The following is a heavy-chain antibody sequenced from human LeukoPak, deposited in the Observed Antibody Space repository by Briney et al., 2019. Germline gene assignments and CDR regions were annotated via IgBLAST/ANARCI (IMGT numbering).Heavy chain of an antibody. J-gene: IGHJ4*02. D-gene: IGHD6-13*01. V-gene: IGHV3-48*03. CDR3: ARSPDSIAAAGDFDY. CDR2: ISSSGSTI. Sequence: GGSLRLSCAASGFTFSSYEMNWVRQAPGKGLEWVSYISSSGSTIYYADSVKGRFTISRDNAKNSLYPQMNSLRAEDTAVYYCARSPDSIAAAGDFDYWGQGTLVTVSS. CDR1: GFTFSSYE.